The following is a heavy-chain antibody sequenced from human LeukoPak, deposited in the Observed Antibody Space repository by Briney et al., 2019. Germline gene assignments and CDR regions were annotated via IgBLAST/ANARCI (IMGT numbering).Heavy chain of an antibody. V-gene: IGHV3-33*06. CDR3: AKDREDGYNYSYFDY. CDR1: GFTFSSYA. D-gene: IGHD5-24*01. J-gene: IGHJ4*02. CDR2: IWYDGSNK. Sequence: PGGSLRLSCAASGFTFSSYAMHWVRQAPGKGLEWVAVIWYDGSNKYYADSVKGRFTISRDNSKNTLYLQMNSLRAEDTAVYYCAKDREDGYNYSYFDYWGQGTLVTVSS.